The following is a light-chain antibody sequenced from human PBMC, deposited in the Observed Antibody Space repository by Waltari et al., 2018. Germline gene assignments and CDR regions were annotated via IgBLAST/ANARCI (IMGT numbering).Light chain of an antibody. Sequence: QSALTQPPSASGSPGQSVTISCTGPSSDVGSYNYFSWYQQHPGEAPKLMIYEVTKRPSGVPDRFSGSKSGNTASLTVSGLQAEDEADYYCISYAGSNYYVFGTGTKVTVL. J-gene: IGLJ1*01. CDR2: EVT. CDR3: ISYAGSNYYV. CDR1: SSDVGSYNY. V-gene: IGLV2-8*01.